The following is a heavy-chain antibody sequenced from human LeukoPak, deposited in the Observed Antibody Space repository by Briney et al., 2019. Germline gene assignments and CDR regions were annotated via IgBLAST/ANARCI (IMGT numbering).Heavy chain of an antibody. J-gene: IGHJ3*02. CDR2: INSDGSST. Sequence: GGSLRLSCAASGFTFSSYWMHWVRQAPGKGLVWVSRINSDGSSTSYADSVKGRFTVSRDNAKNTLYLQMNSLRAEDTAVYYCARIRDSGSYYGPGAFDIWGQGTMVTVSS. CDR3: ARIRDSGSYYGPGAFDI. CDR1: GFTFSSYW. D-gene: IGHD1-26*01. V-gene: IGHV3-74*01.